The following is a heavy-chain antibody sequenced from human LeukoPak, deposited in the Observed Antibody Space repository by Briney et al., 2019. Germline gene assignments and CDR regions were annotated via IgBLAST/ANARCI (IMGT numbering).Heavy chain of an antibody. CDR2: INHSGST. Sequence: SETLSLTCAVYGGPFSGYYWSWIRQPPGKGLEWIGEINHSGSTNYNPSLKSRVTISVDTSKNQFSLKLSSVTAADTAVYYCARGSQSPNWFDPWGQGTLVTVSS. J-gene: IGHJ5*02. CDR1: GGPFSGYY. CDR3: ARGSQSPNWFDP. V-gene: IGHV4-34*01.